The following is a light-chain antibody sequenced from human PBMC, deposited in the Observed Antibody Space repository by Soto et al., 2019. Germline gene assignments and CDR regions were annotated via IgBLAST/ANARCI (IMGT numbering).Light chain of an antibody. CDR2: EVS. Sequence: QSALTQPVSVSGSPGQSITISCTGTSSDVGGYNYVSWYQHHPGKAPKLMIYEVSNRPSGVSLHFSGSKSGNTASLTISGLQAEDEADYYCSSYTGSDTLVFGGGTKVTVL. CDR3: SSYTGSDTLV. J-gene: IGLJ2*01. V-gene: IGLV2-14*01. CDR1: SSDVGGYNY.